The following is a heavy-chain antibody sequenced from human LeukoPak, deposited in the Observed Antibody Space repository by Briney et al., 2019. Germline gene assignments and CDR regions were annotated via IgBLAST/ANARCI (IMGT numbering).Heavy chain of an antibody. Sequence: PGGSLTLSCAASGFTFSDYWMHWVRQAPGKGLVWVSRISSDGSRVTYADSVKGRFTISRDNAKNTLYLQMNGLRTEDTALYYCAKDRLLNCRGDCYIFDYWGQGTLVTVSS. D-gene: IGHD2-21*01. CDR3: AKDRLLNCRGDCYIFDY. V-gene: IGHV3-74*01. CDR2: ISSDGSRV. J-gene: IGHJ4*02. CDR1: GFTFSDYW.